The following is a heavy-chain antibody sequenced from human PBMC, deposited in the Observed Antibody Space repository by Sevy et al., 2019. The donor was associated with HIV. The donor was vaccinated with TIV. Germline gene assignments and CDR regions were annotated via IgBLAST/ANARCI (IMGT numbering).Heavy chain of an antibody. Sequence: GGSLRLSCAASGFTVSGNYMSWVRQAPGKGLEWVSGIFSGGNTHFADSVKGRFTISRDNSKNTLSLQMNSLSAEDTAVHYCARAVEDYSDSSAWDWYFDLWGRGTLVTVSS. D-gene: IGHD3-22*01. CDR1: GFTVSGNY. CDR3: ARAVEDYSDSSAWDWYFDL. CDR2: IFSGGNT. J-gene: IGHJ2*01. V-gene: IGHV3-66*01.